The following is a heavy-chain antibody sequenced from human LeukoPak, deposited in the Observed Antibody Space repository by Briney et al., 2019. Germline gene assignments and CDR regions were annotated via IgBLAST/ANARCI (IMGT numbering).Heavy chain of an antibody. Sequence: PGGSLRLSCAASGFTFSSYSMNWVRQAPGKGLEWVSSISSSSSYIYYADSVKGRFTISRDNSKNTLYLQMNSLRAEDTAVYYCAKVSPGYSSSWYKITTPYYFDYWGQGTLVTVSS. CDR1: GFTFSSYS. CDR3: AKVSPGYSSSWYKITTPYYFDY. J-gene: IGHJ4*02. CDR2: ISSSSSYI. V-gene: IGHV3-21*04. D-gene: IGHD6-13*01.